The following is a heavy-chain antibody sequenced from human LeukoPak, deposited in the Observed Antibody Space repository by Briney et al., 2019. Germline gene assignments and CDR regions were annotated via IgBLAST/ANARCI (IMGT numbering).Heavy chain of an antibody. V-gene: IGHV3-66*01. CDR2: LYHGGST. CDR1: GVIVRSNY. J-gene: IGHJ4*02. CDR3: ATRRFGELTY. Sequence: GGSLRLSCVGSGVIVRSNYMTWVHQAPGKGLEWVSILYHGGSTYYADSVKGRFSISRDTSKNTLYLQMNSLRVEDTAVYYCATRRFGELTYWGQGTQVTVSS. D-gene: IGHD3-10*01.